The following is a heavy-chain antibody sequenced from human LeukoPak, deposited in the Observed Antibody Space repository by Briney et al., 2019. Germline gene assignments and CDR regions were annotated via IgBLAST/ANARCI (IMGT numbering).Heavy chain of an antibody. D-gene: IGHD6-19*01. J-gene: IGHJ4*02. CDR3: AKGMGSSGWYGRNFDY. V-gene: IGHV3-23*01. Sequence: GGSLRLSCAASGFTFSSHSMSWVRQAPGKGLEWVSAISGSGDSTYYADSVKGHFTISRDNSKNTLYLQMNSLRAEDTAVYYCAKGMGSSGWYGRNFDYWGQGTLVTVSS. CDR2: ISGSGDST. CDR1: GFTFSSHS.